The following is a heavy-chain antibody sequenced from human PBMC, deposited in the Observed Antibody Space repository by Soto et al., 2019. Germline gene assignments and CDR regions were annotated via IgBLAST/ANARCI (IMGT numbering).Heavy chain of an antibody. D-gene: IGHD3-9*01. V-gene: IGHV1-69*06. CDR3: ARGPLRYFDWLVSWYYYGMDV. J-gene: IGHJ6*02. CDR2: IIPIFGTA. Sequence: QVQLVQSGAEVKKPGSSVKVSCKASGGTFSSYAISWVRQAPGQGLEWMGGIIPIFGTANYAQKFQGRVTMTEDKSTSTAYMELSSLRSEDTAVYYWARGPLRYFDWLVSWYYYGMDVWGQGTTVTVSS. CDR1: GGTFSSYA.